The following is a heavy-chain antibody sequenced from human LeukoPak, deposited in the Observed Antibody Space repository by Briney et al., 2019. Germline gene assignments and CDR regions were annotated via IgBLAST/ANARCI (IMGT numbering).Heavy chain of an antibody. J-gene: IGHJ5*02. CDR1: GFTFSNYE. CDR3: ARSPKDATAP. D-gene: IGHD2-15*01. Sequence: GGSLRHSCVTSGFTFSNYEMNWVRQAPGKGLEYVSYISSSGNAIHYADSVKGRFTISRDNAKNSVYLQMSSLRAEDTAVYYCARSPKDATAPWGQGTLVTVSS. CDR2: ISSSGNAI. V-gene: IGHV3-48*03.